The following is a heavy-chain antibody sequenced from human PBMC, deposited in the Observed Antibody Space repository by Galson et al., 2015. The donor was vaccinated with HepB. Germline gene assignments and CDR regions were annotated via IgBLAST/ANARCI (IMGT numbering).Heavy chain of an antibody. Sequence: SETLSLTCAVSGGSISNKWWSWVRQTPGKGLEWIGEIYHNERTNYNPSLKSRVTMSADLSNNQLSLSLSSVTAADTAVYYCAREGTSTSFDYWGQGTLVTVSA. D-gene: IGHD2-2*01. CDR2: IYHNERT. J-gene: IGHJ4*02. V-gene: IGHV4-4*02. CDR1: GGSISNKW. CDR3: AREGTSTSFDY.